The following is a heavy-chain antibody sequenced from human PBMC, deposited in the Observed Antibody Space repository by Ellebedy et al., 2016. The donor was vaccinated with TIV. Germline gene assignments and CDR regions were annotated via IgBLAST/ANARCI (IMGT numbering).Heavy chain of an antibody. D-gene: IGHD6-13*01. V-gene: IGHV3-30*18. J-gene: IGHJ4*02. CDR3: AKRLKATAGLGY. CDR2: ISYDGSNK. Sequence: GESLKISCAASGFTFSSYGMHWVRQAPGKGLEWVAVISYDGSNKYYADSVKGRFTISRDNSKNTLYLQMNSLRAEDTAVYYCAKRLKATAGLGYWGQGTLVTVSS. CDR1: GFTFSSYG.